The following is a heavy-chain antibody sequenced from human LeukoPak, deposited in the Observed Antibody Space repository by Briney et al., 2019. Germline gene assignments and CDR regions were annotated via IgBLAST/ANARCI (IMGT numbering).Heavy chain of an antibody. D-gene: IGHD4-17*01. CDR2: ISSFVGST. V-gene: IGHV3-23*01. J-gene: IGHJ4*02. CDR1: GFTFSDFA. Sequence: PGGSLRLSCVASGFTFSDFAMSWVRQVPGKGLEWVSTISSFVGSTYYADSVKGRFTISRDNSKNTVYLQMNSLRDEDTAVYYCARDWFDGDYDRFDYWGQGTLVTISS. CDR3: ARDWFDGDYDRFDY.